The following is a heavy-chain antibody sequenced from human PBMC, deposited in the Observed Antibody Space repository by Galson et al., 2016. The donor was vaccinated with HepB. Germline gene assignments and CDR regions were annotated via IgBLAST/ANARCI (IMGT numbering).Heavy chain of an antibody. V-gene: IGHV3-23*01. J-gene: IGHJ4*02. Sequence: SLRLSCAASGFTLRRSVMSWIRQAPGKGPEWVSGISETGSDSYYADSVRGRFTISSHNSKNMVYLQLNSLRAEDTALYYCASPPTYWGRGTLVTVSS. CDR2: ISETGSDS. CDR3: ASPPTY. CDR1: GFTLRRSV.